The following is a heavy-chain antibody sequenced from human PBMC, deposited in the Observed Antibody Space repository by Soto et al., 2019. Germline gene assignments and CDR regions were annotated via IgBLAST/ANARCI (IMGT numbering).Heavy chain of an antibody. CDR1: GFSLTSPGMC. D-gene: IGHD1-20*01. V-gene: IGHV2-70*13. CDR3: ARSIRGPRRFNGMDV. CDR2: IERDDDDK. J-gene: IGHJ6*01. Sequence: SGPTLVNPTETLTLTFTFSGFSLTSPGMCVSWIRQPPGKALEWLALIERDDDDKYYSTSLKKRLTISKDTRKNQVVLTMANMDPADTGTYYCARSIRGPRRFNGMDVWGQGT.